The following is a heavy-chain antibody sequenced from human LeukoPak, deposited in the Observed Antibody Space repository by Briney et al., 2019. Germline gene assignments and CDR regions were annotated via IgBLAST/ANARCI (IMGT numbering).Heavy chain of an antibody. D-gene: IGHD3-22*01. Sequence: ASVKVSCKASGYTFTSYDINWVRQATGQGLEWMGWMNPNSGNAGYAQKFQGRVTTTRNTSISTAYMELSSLRSEDTAVYYCARGIHDSSGYYSYYYYYYYMDVWGKGTTVTVSS. CDR3: ARGIHDSSGYYSYYYYYYYMDV. V-gene: IGHV1-8*01. CDR1: GYTFTSYD. CDR2: MNPNSGNA. J-gene: IGHJ6*03.